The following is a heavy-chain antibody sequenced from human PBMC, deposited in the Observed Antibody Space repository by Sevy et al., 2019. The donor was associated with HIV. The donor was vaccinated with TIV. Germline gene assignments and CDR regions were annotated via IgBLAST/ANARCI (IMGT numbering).Heavy chain of an antibody. CDR2: IWHDGNYK. Sequence: GGSLRLSCGASGFAFSRYGMHWVRQAPGKGLEWVAVIWHDGNYKYYADSVKGRLTISRDNSKNTLYLQMNSLRGDDSAVYFCARDPLYYSHRDSYHLKYYFDYWGQGTKVTVSS. CDR3: ARDPLYYSHRDSYHLKYYFDY. CDR1: GFAFSRYG. D-gene: IGHD3-10*01. J-gene: IGHJ4*02. V-gene: IGHV3-33*01.